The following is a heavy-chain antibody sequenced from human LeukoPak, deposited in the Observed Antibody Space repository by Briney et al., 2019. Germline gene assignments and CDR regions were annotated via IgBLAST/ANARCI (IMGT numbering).Heavy chain of an antibody. D-gene: IGHD6-13*01. V-gene: IGHV4-59*01. CDR2: VYYSGST. J-gene: IGHJ6*02. CDR1: GGSISSYY. CDR3: ARGTIGIAAAGNYYYYGMDV. Sequence: SETLSLTCTVSGGSISSYYWSWIRQPPGKGLEWIGYVYYSGSTNYNPSLKSRVTISVDPSKNQFSLKLSSVTAADTAVYYCARGTIGIAAAGNYYYYGMDVWGQGTTVTASS.